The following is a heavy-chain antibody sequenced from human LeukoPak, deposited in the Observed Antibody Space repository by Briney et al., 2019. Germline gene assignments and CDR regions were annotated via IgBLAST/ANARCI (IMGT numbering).Heavy chain of an antibody. CDR2: ISYDGSNK. CDR3: AKDGHIIVVVPAAIDY. Sequence: GGSLRLSCAASGFTFSSYGMHWVRQAPGKGLEWVAVISYDGSNKYYADSVKGRFTVSRDNSKNTLYLQMNSLRAEDTAVYYCAKDGHIIVVVPAAIDYWGQGTLVTVSS. J-gene: IGHJ4*02. V-gene: IGHV3-30*18. CDR1: GFTFSSYG. D-gene: IGHD2-2*01.